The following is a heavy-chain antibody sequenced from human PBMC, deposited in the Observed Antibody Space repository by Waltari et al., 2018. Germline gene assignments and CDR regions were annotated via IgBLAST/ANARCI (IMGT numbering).Heavy chain of an antibody. Sequence: QVQLQESGPGLVKPSQTLSLTCTVSGCSISSGGYYWSWIRQHPGKGLEWIGYIYYSGSTYYNPSLKSRVTISVDTSKNQFSLKLSSVTAADTAVYYCARSGITGTTGAFDIWGQGTMVTVSS. V-gene: IGHV4-31*03. CDR2: IYYSGST. D-gene: IGHD1-7*01. CDR3: ARSGITGTTGAFDI. J-gene: IGHJ3*02. CDR1: GCSISSGGYY.